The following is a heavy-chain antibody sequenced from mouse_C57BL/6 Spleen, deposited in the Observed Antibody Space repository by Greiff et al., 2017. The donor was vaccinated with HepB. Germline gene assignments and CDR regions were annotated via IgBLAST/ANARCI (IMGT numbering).Heavy chain of an antibody. CDR3: AREDGYDRFAY. CDR2: ISYDGSN. CDR1: GYSITSGYY. J-gene: IGHJ3*01. V-gene: IGHV3-6*01. Sequence: DVQLQESGPGLVKPSQSLSLTCSVTGYSITSGYYWNWIRQFPGTKLEWMGYISYDGSNNYNPSLKNRISITRDTSKNQFFLKLNSVTTEDTATYYCAREDGYDRFAYWGQGTLVTVSA. D-gene: IGHD2-2*01.